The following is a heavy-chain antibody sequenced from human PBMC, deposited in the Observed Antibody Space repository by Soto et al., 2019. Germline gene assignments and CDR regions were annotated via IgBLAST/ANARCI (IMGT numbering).Heavy chain of an antibody. CDR3: VRGGSANYYGLFDS. D-gene: IGHD1-26*01. Sequence: EVQLVESGGGLVQPGGSLRLSCAASGFTFSSYWMLWVRQVPGKGLVWVSRIKSDASTIMYADSVKGRFTISRDNAKNTLYLQVNSLRPEDTAVYYCVRGGSANYYGLFDSWGQGTLVTVSS. J-gene: IGHJ4*02. CDR2: IKSDASTI. V-gene: IGHV3-74*03. CDR1: GFTFSSYW.